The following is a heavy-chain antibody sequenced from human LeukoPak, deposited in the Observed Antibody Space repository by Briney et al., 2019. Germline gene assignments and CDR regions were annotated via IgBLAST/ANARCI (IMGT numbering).Heavy chain of an antibody. CDR3: ATSRVFDY. CDR1: GFTFSTSA. V-gene: IGHV3-21*01. J-gene: IGHJ4*02. CDR2: ISTSSANI. Sequence: GGSLRLSCAASGFTFSTSAMHWVRQAPGKGLEWVAFISTSSANIRYADFVKGRFTISRDNAKNSLYLQMHSLRTEDTAVYYCATSRVFDYWGQGDLVTVSS.